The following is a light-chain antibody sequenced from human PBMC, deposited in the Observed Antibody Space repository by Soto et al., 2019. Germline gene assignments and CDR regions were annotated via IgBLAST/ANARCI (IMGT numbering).Light chain of an antibody. CDR2: DAS. V-gene: IGKV3-11*01. CDR3: QQRSNWPPIT. J-gene: IGKJ5*01. Sequence: EIVLTHSPATLSLPPEERATLSCRASQSVKTFLVWYQQRPGQAPRLLIHDASHRADGIPDRFSGSGFGTDFSLTIIRLEPEDAAVYYCQQRSNWPPITFGQGTRLEIK. CDR1: QSVKTF.